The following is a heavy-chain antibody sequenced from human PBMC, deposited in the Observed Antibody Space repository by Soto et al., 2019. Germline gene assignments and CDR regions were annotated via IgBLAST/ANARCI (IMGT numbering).Heavy chain of an antibody. CDR1: CGSIISSSYY. D-gene: IGHD5-18*01. J-gene: IGHJ4*02. V-gene: IGHV4-39*01. CDR2: IYYSGST. Sequence: ASETLSLTCTVSCGSIISSSYYWGWIRQPPGKGLEWIGSIYYSGSTYYNPSLKSRVTISVDTSKNQFSLKLSSVTAADTAVYYCANLYSYGSHYFDYWGQGTLVTVSS. CDR3: ANLYSYGSHYFDY.